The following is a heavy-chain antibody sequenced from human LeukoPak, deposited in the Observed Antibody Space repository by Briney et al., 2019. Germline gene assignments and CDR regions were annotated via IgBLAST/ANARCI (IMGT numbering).Heavy chain of an antibody. J-gene: IGHJ6*02. CDR1: GFTVSSNY. V-gene: IGHV3-53*01. D-gene: IGHD3-3*01. CDR3: ARDQVVTIFGVVISGMDV. Sequence: GGSLRLSCAASGFTVSSNYMSWVRQAPGKGLEWVSVIYSGGSTYYADSVKGRFTISGDNSKNTLYLQMNSLRAEDTAVYYCARDQVVTIFGVVISGMDVWGQGTTVTVSS. CDR2: IYSGGST.